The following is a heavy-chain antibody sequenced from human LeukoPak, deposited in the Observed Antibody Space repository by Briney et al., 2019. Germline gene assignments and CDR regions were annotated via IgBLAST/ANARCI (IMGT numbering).Heavy chain of an antibody. CDR2: ISSSGSTI. V-gene: IGHV3-48*03. CDR3: ARKQQLFYYYYYMDV. Sequence: PGGSLRLSCAASGFTFSSYEMNWVRQAPGKGLEWVSYISSSGSTIYYADSVKGRFTISRDNAKNSLYLQMNSLRAEDTAVYYCARKQQLFYYYYYMDVWGKGTTVTVSS. D-gene: IGHD6-13*01. CDR1: GFTFSSYE. J-gene: IGHJ6*03.